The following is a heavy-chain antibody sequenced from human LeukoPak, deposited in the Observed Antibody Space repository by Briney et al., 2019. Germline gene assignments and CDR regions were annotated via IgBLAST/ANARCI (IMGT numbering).Heavy chain of an antibody. CDR1: GYSISSGYY. J-gene: IGHJ4*02. CDR3: AGGVLGRYDH. V-gene: IGHV4-38-2*01. D-gene: IGHD2-8*02. Sequence: KPSETLSLTCAVSGYSISSGYYWGWIRQPPGKGLEWIGSIYQSGSTYYNPSLKSRVTISVDTSNNQFSLKLSSVTATDTAVYYCAGGVLGRYDHWGQGILVTVSS. CDR2: IYQSGST.